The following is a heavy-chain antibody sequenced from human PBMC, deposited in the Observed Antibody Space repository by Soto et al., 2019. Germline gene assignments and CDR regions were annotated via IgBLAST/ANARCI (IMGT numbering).Heavy chain of an antibody. Sequence: EVQLLESGGGLVQPGGSLRLSCAASGFTFSSYAMRWVRQAPGKGLEWVSAISGSGDSTYYADSVKGRFTISRDNSKNTLYLQMNSLRAEDTAEYYCARRGSGSYYDYWGQGTLVTVSS. D-gene: IGHD1-26*01. CDR2: ISGSGDST. CDR3: ARRGSGSYYDY. J-gene: IGHJ4*02. V-gene: IGHV3-23*01. CDR1: GFTFSSYA.